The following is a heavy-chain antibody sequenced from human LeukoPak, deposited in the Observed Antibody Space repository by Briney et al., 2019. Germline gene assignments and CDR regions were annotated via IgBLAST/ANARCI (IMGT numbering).Heavy chain of an antibody. CDR1: GFTFSSYA. CDR2: ISGSGGSA. J-gene: IGHJ4*02. Sequence: PGGSLRLSCAASGFTFSSYAMSWVRQAPGKGLEWVSAISGSGGSAYYADSVKGRFTISRDNSKNTLYLQMNSLRAEDTAVYYCARRKSYDSGGYWTYCFDYWGQGTLVTVSS. CDR3: ARRKSYDSGGYWTYCFDY. D-gene: IGHD3-22*01. V-gene: IGHV3-23*01.